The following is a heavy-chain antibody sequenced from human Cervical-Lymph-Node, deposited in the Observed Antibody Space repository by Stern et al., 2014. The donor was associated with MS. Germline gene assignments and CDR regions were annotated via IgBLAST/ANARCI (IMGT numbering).Heavy chain of an antibody. J-gene: IGHJ4*02. CDR3: AKAFATSSGFHYDS. CDR1: GFTFDDYA. V-gene: IGHV3-9*01. CDR2: VSSNGHTL. D-gene: IGHD6-6*01. Sequence: HLVESGGGLVQPGRSLRLSCEGSGFTFDDYAIHWVRQGPGRGLVCVSGVSSNGHTLGYADSVKGRFTISRDSARSSLYLQMNSLRPEDTAFYYCAKAFATSSGFHYDSWGQGILVTVSS.